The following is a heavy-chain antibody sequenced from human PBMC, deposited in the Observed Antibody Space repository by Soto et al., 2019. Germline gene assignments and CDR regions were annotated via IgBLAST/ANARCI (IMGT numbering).Heavy chain of an antibody. V-gene: IGHV1-18*01. CDR2: ISGYDGKT. CDR1: GYTFTIYG. CDR3: ARGLPSDY. J-gene: IGHJ4*02. D-gene: IGHD5-12*01. Sequence: QVQLVQSGAEVKKPGASVKVSCKASGYTFTIYGITWVRQAPGQGLEWVGWISGYDGKTNYAQKYQDRVTMTTDPSTTTAYMELRSLRSDDTAVYYCARGLPSDYWGQGTLVTVSS.